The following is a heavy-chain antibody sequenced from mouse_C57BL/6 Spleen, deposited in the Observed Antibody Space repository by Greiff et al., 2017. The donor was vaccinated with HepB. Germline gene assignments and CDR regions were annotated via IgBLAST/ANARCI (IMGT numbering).Heavy chain of an antibody. D-gene: IGHD2-3*01. V-gene: IGHV1-50*01. CDR1: GYTFTSYW. J-gene: IGHJ3*01. Sequence: QVQLQQSGAELVKPGASVKLSCKASGYTFTSYWMQWVKQRPGQGLEWIGEIDPSDSYTNYNQKFKGKATLTVDTSSSTAYMQLSSLTSEDSAVYYCARGRWLPFAYWGQGTLVTVSA. CDR3: ARGRWLPFAY. CDR2: IDPSDSYT.